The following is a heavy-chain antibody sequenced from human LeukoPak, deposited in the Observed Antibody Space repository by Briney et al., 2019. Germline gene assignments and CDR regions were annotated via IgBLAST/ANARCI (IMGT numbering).Heavy chain of an antibody. CDR1: GFTFSNYW. CDR2: INQDGSQK. Sequence: PGGSLRLSCAVSGFTFSNYWMSWVRQAPGKGLEWVANINQDGSQKYYVDSVKGRFTISRDNAKNSLYLQMNSLRAEDTAVYYCARGHHGMDVWGQGTTVTVSS. J-gene: IGHJ6*02. V-gene: IGHV3-7*05. D-gene: IGHD5-12*01. CDR3: ARGHHGMDV.